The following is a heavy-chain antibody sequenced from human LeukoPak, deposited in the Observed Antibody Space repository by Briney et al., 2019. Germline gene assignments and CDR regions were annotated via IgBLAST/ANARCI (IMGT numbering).Heavy chain of an antibody. V-gene: IGHV3-7*01. CDR2: IKQDGSEE. Sequence: GGSLRLSCAASGFTFSSYWMSWVRQAPGKGLEWVANIKQDGSEEYYVDSVKGRFTISRDNAKNSLYLQMNSLRAEDTAVYYCAREYRNAYYYYYGMDVWGQGTTVTVSS. CDR3: AREYRNAYYYYYGMDV. D-gene: IGHD1-1*01. J-gene: IGHJ6*02. CDR1: GFTFSSYW.